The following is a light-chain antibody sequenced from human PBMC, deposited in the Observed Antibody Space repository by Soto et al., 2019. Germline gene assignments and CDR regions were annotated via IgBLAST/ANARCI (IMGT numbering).Light chain of an antibody. J-gene: IGKJ4*01. CDR1: QSISTF. CDR2: ASS. V-gene: IGKV1-39*01. Sequence: DIQMTQSPYSLSASVGDRVTITCRASQSISTFVNWYQQKGGKAPKLLIHASSTLQSGVPSRFSGTGSGTDFTLTISDLQPEDCATYYCQQTYSNRLSFGGGTKVDIK. CDR3: QQTYSNRLS.